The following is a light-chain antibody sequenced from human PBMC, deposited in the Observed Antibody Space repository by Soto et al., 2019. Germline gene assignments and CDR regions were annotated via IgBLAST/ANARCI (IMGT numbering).Light chain of an antibody. CDR1: PSVTIN. Sequence: IVLTQSPDTLSLSPGERSTLSCRASPSVTINLAWYQQALGQAPRLLIYDASNRAAGIPARFSGSGSGTDFTLTISSLEPEDFAVYYCQQRSNWPWTFGQGTKVDIK. CDR2: DAS. V-gene: IGKV3-11*01. CDR3: QQRSNWPWT. J-gene: IGKJ1*01.